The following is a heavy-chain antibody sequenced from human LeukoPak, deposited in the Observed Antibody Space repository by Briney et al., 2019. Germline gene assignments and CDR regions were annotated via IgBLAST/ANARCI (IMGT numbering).Heavy chain of an antibody. V-gene: IGHV1-18*01. Sequence: ASVKVSCKASGYTFTSYGISWVRQAPGQGLEWMGWISAYNGNTNYAQKLQGRVTMTRDTSTSTVYMKLSSLRSEDTAVYYCARVYYYDSSDYYFPPDYWGQGTLVTVSS. CDR2: ISAYNGNT. CDR1: GYTFTSYG. D-gene: IGHD3-22*01. J-gene: IGHJ4*02. CDR3: ARVYYYDSSDYYFPPDY.